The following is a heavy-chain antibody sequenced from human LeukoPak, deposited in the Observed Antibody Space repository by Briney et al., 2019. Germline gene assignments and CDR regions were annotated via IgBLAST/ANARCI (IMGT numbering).Heavy chain of an antibody. V-gene: IGHV1-2*06. J-gene: IGHJ5*02. CDR3: ARVVYSYGDWFDP. CDR2: INPNSGGT. CDR1: GYTFTGYY. Sequence: GASVKVSCKASGYTFTGYYMHWVRQAPGQGLEWMGRINPNSGGTNYAQKFRGRGTMTRDTSISTAYMELSRLRSDDTAVYYCARVVYSYGDWFDPWGQGTLVTVSS. D-gene: IGHD5-18*01.